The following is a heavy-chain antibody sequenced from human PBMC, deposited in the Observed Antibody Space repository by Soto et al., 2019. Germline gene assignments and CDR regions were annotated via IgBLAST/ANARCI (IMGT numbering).Heavy chain of an antibody. V-gene: IGHV1-3*04. D-gene: IGHD3-16*01. Sequence: QVQLVQSGAEVKMPGASVKLSCKAFGYTFISNAMHWVRQAPGQRLEWMGWLNTVNGNTKYSQTLEGRVTINGDTSASTVYMELRGLRSDDTAVYYCASGAYPPGSNYYYGLDVWGLGTTVSVS. CDR3: ASGAYPPGSNYYYGLDV. J-gene: IGHJ6*02. CDR2: LNTVNGNT. CDR1: GYTFISNA.